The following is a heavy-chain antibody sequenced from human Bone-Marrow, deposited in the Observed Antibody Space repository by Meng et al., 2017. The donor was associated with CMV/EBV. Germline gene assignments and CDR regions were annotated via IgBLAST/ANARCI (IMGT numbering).Heavy chain of an antibody. CDR2: IKSITDGGTT. V-gene: IGHV3-15*01. J-gene: IGHJ4*02. Sequence: GESLKISCAASGFTFSSYSMNWVRQAVGKRLEWVGRIKSITDGGTTHYAAPVKDRFTISRDDSKNTLYLQMNSLKTEDTAVYYCTPDTPPHWIFDHWGQGTLVTVSS. CDR1: GFTFSSYS. CDR3: TPDTPPHWIFDH. D-gene: IGHD1-1*01.